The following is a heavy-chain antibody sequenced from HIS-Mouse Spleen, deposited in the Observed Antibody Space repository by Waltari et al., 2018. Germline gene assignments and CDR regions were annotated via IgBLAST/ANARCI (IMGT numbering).Heavy chain of an antibody. CDR3: AKDRSSSWYYFDY. J-gene: IGHJ4*02. CDR1: GFTFDDYA. V-gene: IGHV3-9*01. D-gene: IGHD6-13*01. CDR2: ISGNRGSR. Sequence: EVQLVESGGGLVQPGRSLRLSCAASGFTFDDYAMHWVRQAPGKGLEGVSGISGNRGSRGYADSVKGRFTISRDNAKNSLYLQMNSLRAEDTALYYCAKDRSSSWYYFDYWGQGTLVTVSS.